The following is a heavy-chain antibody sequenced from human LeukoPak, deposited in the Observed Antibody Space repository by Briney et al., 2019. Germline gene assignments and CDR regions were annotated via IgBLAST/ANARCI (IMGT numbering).Heavy chain of an antibody. V-gene: IGHV3-21*01. CDR3: ARTDPLMAGKWLRWCYFDY. CDR2: ISSSSSYI. Sequence: GSQRLSCAASGFNFRSYIMYWVRQAPVKGLERVSSISSSSSYIYYADSVKGRFTISRDNAKNSLYLQMNSLRAEDTAVYYCARTDPLMAGKWLRWCYFDYWGQGTLVTVSS. D-gene: IGHD5-12*01. CDR1: GFNFRSYI. J-gene: IGHJ4*02.